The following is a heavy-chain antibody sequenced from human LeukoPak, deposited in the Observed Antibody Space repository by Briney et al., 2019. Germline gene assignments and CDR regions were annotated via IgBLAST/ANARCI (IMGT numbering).Heavy chain of an antibody. D-gene: IGHD4-23*01. Sequence: GGSLRLSCAASGFTFSSYWMNWVRQAPGKGLVWVSRIASDGSSTTYAVSVKGRFSISRDNAKNTLYLQMNSLRVEDTAVYYCARGRPHGNDYWGQGTLVTVSS. CDR2: IASDGSST. CDR3: ARGRPHGNDY. CDR1: GFTFSSYW. J-gene: IGHJ4*02. V-gene: IGHV3-74*01.